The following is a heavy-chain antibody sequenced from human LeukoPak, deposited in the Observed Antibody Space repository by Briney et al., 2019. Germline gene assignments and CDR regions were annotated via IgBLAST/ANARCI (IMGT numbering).Heavy chain of an antibody. J-gene: IGHJ4*02. D-gene: IGHD6-6*01. Sequence: ASGTLSLTCTVSGGSIISGDFYWIWIRQPPGKGLEWIGYIYYSGSTYYNPSLKSLITISVDTSKNQFSLKLSSVTAADTAVYYCARGDWSSSIDYWGQGTLVPSLQ. CDR2: IYYSGST. CDR1: GGSIISGDFY. CDR3: ARGDWSSSIDY. V-gene: IGHV4-30-4*01.